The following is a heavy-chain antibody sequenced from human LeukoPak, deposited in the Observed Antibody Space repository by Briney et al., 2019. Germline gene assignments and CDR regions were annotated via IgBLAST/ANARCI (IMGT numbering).Heavy chain of an antibody. J-gene: IGHJ5*02. CDR3: ARHVDNYHNWFDP. CDR2: IYHSGST. CDR1: GYSISSGYY. V-gene: IGHV4-38-2*02. D-gene: IGHD1-1*01. Sequence: SETLSLTCTVSGYSISSGYYWGWIRQPPGKGLEWIGSIYHSGSTYYNPSLKSRVTISVDTSKNQFSLKLSSVTAADTAVYYCARHVDNYHNWFDPWGQGTLVTVSS.